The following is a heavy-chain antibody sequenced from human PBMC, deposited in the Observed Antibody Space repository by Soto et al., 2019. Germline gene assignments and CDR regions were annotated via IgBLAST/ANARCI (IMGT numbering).Heavy chain of an antibody. CDR3: AKKSCSYGVCYSLDY. Sequence: EVQVLESGGGLVQPGGSLRLSCAASGFTFSSYAMSWVRQAPGKGLEWVSGISSSGDTTYYRDSVKGRFTISRDNSKNTLYLQMDSLRAEDTAVYYCAKKSCSYGVCYSLDYWGQGTLVTVSS. J-gene: IGHJ4*02. D-gene: IGHD2-8*01. V-gene: IGHV3-23*01. CDR2: ISSSGDTT. CDR1: GFTFSSYA.